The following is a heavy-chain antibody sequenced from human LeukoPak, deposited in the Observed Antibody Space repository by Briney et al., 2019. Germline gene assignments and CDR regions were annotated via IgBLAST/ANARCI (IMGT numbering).Heavy chain of an antibody. J-gene: IGHJ4*02. CDR3: AKDLIGYCSSTSCSTWGGFDY. CDR2: IRYDGSNK. V-gene: IGHV3-30*02. D-gene: IGHD2-2*01. CDR1: GFTFSSYG. Sequence: GGSLRLSRAASGFTFSSYGMHWVRQAPGKGLEWVAFIRYDGSNKYYADSVKGRFTISRDNSKNTLYLQMNSLRAEDTAVYYCAKDLIGYCSSTSCSTWGGFDYWGQGTLVTVSS.